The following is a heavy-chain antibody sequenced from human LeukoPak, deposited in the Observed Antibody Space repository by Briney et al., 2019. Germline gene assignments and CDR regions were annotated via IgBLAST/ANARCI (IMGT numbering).Heavy chain of an antibody. Sequence: GGSLRLSCASSGFTFSSYIMNWVRQAPGKGLEWVSYISPSSSIIQYADSVKGRFTISRDNAKNSLYLQMNSLRDEDTAVYYCARDYDYAFDYWGQGTLVTVSS. CDR3: ARDYDYAFDY. V-gene: IGHV3-48*02. J-gene: IGHJ4*02. CDR2: ISPSSSII. D-gene: IGHD5-12*01. CDR1: GFTFSSYI.